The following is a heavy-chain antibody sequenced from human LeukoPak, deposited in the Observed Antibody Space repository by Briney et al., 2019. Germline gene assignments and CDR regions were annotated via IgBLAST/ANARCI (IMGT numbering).Heavy chain of an antibody. V-gene: IGHV4-28*01. J-gene: IGHJ4*02. CDR1: GYSITSSSW. D-gene: IGHD3-10*01. Sequence: PSNTLSLTCAVSGYSITSSSWWGWIRQPPGKGLEWIGYIYHSGTTYYNPSLQSRVTMSVDTSKNQFSLKLSSVTAVDTAVYYCARKENVYYYFDYWGQGTLVTVSS. CDR3: ARKENVYYYFDY. CDR2: IYHSGTT.